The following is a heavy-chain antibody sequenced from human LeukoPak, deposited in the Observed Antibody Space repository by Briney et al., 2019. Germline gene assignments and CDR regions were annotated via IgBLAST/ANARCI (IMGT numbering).Heavy chain of an antibody. CDR1: GFTFSSYS. Sequence: GSLRLSCAASGFTFSSYSMNWVRQAPGKGLEWVSYISSSSSTIYYADSVKGRFTISRDNAKNSLYLQMNSLRAEDTAVYYCARVITMVRGVIDYWGQGTLVTVSS. CDR2: ISSSSSTI. V-gene: IGHV3-48*01. J-gene: IGHJ4*02. CDR3: ARVITMVRGVIDY. D-gene: IGHD3-10*01.